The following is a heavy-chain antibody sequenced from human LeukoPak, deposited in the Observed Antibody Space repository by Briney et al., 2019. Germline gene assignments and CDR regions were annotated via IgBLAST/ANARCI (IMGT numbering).Heavy chain of an antibody. Sequence: GASVKVSCKASGGTVSRYAISWVRQAPGQGLEWMGGLIPIFGTANYAQKFQGRVTITADKSTSTAYMELSSLRSEDTAVYYCASSSVLRYFDWLFSFDYWGQGTLVTVSS. CDR2: LIPIFGTA. D-gene: IGHD3-9*01. J-gene: IGHJ4*02. CDR3: ASSSVLRYFDWLFSFDY. V-gene: IGHV1-69*06. CDR1: GGTVSRYA.